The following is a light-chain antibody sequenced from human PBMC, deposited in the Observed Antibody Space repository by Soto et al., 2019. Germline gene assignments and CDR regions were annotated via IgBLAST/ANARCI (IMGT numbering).Light chain of an antibody. CDR3: QQYNSYSSWT. V-gene: IGKV1-39*01. CDR1: QSISTY. J-gene: IGKJ1*01. CDR2: AAS. Sequence: DIQMTQSPSSLSASVGDRVTITCRASQSISTYLNWYQQRPGRAPNLLIYAASSLQSGVPSTFSGSGSGTDFTLTISSLQPDDFATYYCQQYNSYSSWTFGQGTKVDI.